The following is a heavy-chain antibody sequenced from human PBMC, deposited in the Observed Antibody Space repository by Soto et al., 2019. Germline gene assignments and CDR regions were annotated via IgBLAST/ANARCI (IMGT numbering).Heavy chain of an antibody. CDR3: ARVGPYSSSWYRAYYYYGMDV. CDR1: GGTFSSYA. J-gene: IGHJ6*02. V-gene: IGHV1-69*13. D-gene: IGHD6-13*01. CDR2: IIPIFGTA. Sequence: VASVKVSCKASGGTFSSYAISWVRQAPGQGLEWMGGIIPIFGTANYAQKFQGRVTITADESTSTAYMELSSLRSEDTAVYYCARVGPYSSSWYRAYYYYGMDVWGQGTTVTVSS.